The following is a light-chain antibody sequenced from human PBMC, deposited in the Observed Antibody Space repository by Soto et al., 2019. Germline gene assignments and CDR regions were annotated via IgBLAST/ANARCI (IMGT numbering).Light chain of an antibody. CDR3: CSYAGSYTHV. V-gene: IGLV2-11*01. Sequence: QSVLAQPRSVSGSPGQSVTISCTGTSSDVGGYDFVSWFQQYPGKAPKLIIYDVTKGPSGVPDRFSGSKSGNTASLTISGLQTDDEADYYCCSYAGSYTHVFGTGTRSPS. CDR2: DVT. CDR1: SSDVGGYDF. J-gene: IGLJ1*01.